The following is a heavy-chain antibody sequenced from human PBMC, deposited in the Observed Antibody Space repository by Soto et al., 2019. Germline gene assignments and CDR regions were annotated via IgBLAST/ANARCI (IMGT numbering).Heavy chain of an antibody. Sequence: SETLSLTCAVCGGSFSGYYWSWIRQPPGKGLEWIGEINHSGSTNYDPSLKSRVTISVDTSKNQFSLKLSSVTAADTAVYYCARGGRVKTVKSWFDPWGQGTLVTVSS. V-gene: IGHV4-34*01. CDR3: ARGGRVKTVKSWFDP. J-gene: IGHJ5*02. CDR1: GGSFSGYY. CDR2: INHSGST. D-gene: IGHD4-17*01.